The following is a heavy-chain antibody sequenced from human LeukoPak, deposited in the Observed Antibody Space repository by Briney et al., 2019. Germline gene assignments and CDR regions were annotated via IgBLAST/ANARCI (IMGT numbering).Heavy chain of an antibody. V-gene: IGHV1-8*01. D-gene: IGHD3-3*01. Sequence: GASVKVSCKASGYTFTSYDINWVRQATGRGLEWMGWMNPNSGNTGYAQKFQGRVTMTRDTSTSTVYMELSSLRSEDTAVYYCARDHVLRFLEGFDPWGQGTLVTVSS. J-gene: IGHJ5*02. CDR1: GYTFTSYD. CDR2: MNPNSGNT. CDR3: ARDHVLRFLEGFDP.